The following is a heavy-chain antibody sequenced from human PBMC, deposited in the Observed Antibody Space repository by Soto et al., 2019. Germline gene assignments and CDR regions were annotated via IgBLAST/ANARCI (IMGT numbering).Heavy chain of an antibody. CDR3: AIVMYTWNDVAAFDA. D-gene: IGHD1-1*01. J-gene: IGHJ4*02. CDR1: RFTFSNFA. V-gene: IGHV3-23*01. CDR2: IGVTAGST. Sequence: AHLSESGGGLQQPGGSLKLSCEASRFTFSNFAMSWVRQAPGKGLEWISTIGVTAGSTYYTDSVRGRFTISRDNSKNTLSLEMNSLIAENTALYYCAIVMYTWNDVAAFDAWGQGTLGGFSS.